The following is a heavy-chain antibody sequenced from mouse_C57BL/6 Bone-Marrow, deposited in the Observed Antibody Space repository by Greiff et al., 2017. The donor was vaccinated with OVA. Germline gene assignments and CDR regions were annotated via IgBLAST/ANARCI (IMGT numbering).Heavy chain of an antibody. D-gene: IGHD2-4*01. CDR3: ARKEDYDYDGWYFDV. V-gene: IGHV1-18*01. CDR2: INPNNGGT. Sequence: EVQLQQSGPELVKPGASVKIPCKASGYTFTDYNMDWVKQSHGKSLEWIGDINPNNGGTIYNQKFKGKATLTVDKSSSTAYMELRSLTSEDTAVYYCARKEDYDYDGWYFDVWGTGTTVTVSS. CDR1: GYTFTDYN. J-gene: IGHJ1*03.